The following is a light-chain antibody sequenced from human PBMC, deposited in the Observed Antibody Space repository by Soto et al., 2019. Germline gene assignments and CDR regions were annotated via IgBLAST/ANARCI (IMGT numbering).Light chain of an antibody. CDR3: SSYTSSSIDDV. CDR2: EVS. V-gene: IGLV2-14*01. Sequence: QSALTQPASVSGSPGQPITISCTGTSSDVGGYNYVSWYQQHPGKAPKLMIYEVSNRPSGVSNRFSGSKSGNTASLTISGLQAEDEADYYCSSYTSSSIDDVFGTGTKLTVL. CDR1: SSDVGGYNY. J-gene: IGLJ1*01.